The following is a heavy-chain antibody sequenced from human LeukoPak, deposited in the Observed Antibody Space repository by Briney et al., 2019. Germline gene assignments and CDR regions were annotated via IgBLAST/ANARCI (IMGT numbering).Heavy chain of an antibody. CDR2: MNPNSGAT. V-gene: IGHV1-8*01. D-gene: IGHD2-2*01. J-gene: IGHJ3*02. Sequence: ASVKVSYKASGYTFTNYDFNWVRQATGQGLEWMGWMNPNSGATGYAQKFQGRVTMTRDTSINTAYMELSSLRSEDTAVYYCARLGYCSSTSCRRGAFDIWGQGTMATVSS. CDR1: GYTFTNYD. CDR3: ARLGYCSSTSCRRGAFDI.